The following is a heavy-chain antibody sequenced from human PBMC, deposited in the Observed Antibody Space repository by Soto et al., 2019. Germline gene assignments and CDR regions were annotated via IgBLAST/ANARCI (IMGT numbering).Heavy chain of an antibody. CDR3: ARHGFYGDYASNYFDP. V-gene: IGHV5-51*01. CDR2: IYPGDSDA. CDR1: GYNFATYW. J-gene: IGHJ5*02. Sequence: GESLKISCKASGYNFATYWIAWVRQMPGKGLEYMGIIYPGDSDARYSPSFQGQVTFSADKSISTAYLQWSSLTASNTAIYYCARHGFYGDYASNYFDPWGQGTLVTVSS. D-gene: IGHD4-17*01.